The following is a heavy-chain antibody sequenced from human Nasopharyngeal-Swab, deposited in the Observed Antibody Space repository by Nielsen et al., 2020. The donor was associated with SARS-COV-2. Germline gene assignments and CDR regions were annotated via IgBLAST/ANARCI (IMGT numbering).Heavy chain of an antibody. Sequence: SQTLSLTCAIPGDSVSSISAAWNWIRPSPSRGLEWLGRTYYRSKWYNDYAVSVKSRITINPDTSKNQFSLHLNSVTPEDTAVYYCARARGAYGDYYNYYYTDVWGKGTTVTVSS. CDR1: GDSVSSISAA. CDR3: ARARGAYGDYYNYYYTDV. CDR2: TYYRSKWYN. D-gene: IGHD4-17*01. J-gene: IGHJ6*03. V-gene: IGHV6-1*01.